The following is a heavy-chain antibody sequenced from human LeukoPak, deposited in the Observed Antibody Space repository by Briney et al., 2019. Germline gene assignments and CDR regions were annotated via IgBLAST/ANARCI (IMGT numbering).Heavy chain of an antibody. D-gene: IGHD5-12*01. V-gene: IGHV3-30-3*01. CDR3: AREGHGYSGYVYFDY. Sequence: GGSLRLSCAASGFTFSSYAMHWVRQAPGKGLEWVAVISYDGSNKYYADSVKGRFTISRDNSKNTLYLQMNSLRAEDTAVYYCAREGHGYSGYVYFDYWGQGTLATVSS. CDR2: ISYDGSNK. CDR1: GFTFSSYA. J-gene: IGHJ4*02.